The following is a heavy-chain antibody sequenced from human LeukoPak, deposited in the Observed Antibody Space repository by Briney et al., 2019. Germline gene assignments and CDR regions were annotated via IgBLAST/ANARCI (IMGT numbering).Heavy chain of an antibody. Sequence: PSETLSLTCVVYGGSCSDYYWSWIRQPSGKGLEWIGEINHRGITNYNPSLTSRVTISVDTSKNQFSLNLTSLTAADTAVYYCARRSTSCLDYWGQGTLVTVSS. D-gene: IGHD2-2*01. CDR3: ARRSTSCLDY. CDR2: INHRGIT. J-gene: IGHJ4*02. CDR1: GGSCSDYY. V-gene: IGHV4-34*01.